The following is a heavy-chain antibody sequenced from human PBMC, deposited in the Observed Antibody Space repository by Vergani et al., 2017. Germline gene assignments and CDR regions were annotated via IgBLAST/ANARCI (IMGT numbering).Heavy chain of an antibody. CDR1: GGTFSSYA. CDR2: IIPIFGTA. V-gene: IGHV1-69*18. CDR3: AREETPRRRSSSTFSSYYYGMDV. D-gene: IGHD6-6*01. Sequence: QVQLVQSGAEVKKPGSSVKVSCKASGGTFSSYAISWVRQAPGQGLEWMGRIIPIFGTANYAQKFQGRVTITADESTSTAYMELSSLRSEDTAVYYCAREETPRRRSSSTFSSYYYGMDVWGQGTTVTVSS. J-gene: IGHJ6*02.